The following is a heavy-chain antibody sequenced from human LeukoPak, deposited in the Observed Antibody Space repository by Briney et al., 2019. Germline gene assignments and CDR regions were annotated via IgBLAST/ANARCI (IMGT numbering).Heavy chain of an antibody. CDR3: ARDAGFGEPGYYMDV. V-gene: IGHV3-30*01. D-gene: IGHD3-10*01. CDR2: ISYDGSNK. CDR1: GFTFSSYA. Sequence: GGSLRLSCAASGFTFSSYAMHWVRQAPGKGLEWVAVISYDGSNKYYADSVKGRFTISRDNSKNTLYLQMNSLRAEDTAVYYCARDAGFGEPGYYMDVWGKGTTVTVSS. J-gene: IGHJ6*03.